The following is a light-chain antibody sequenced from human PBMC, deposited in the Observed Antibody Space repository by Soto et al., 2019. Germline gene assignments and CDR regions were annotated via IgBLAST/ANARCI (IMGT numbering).Light chain of an antibody. CDR2: VNS. CDR3: QSYDSSLSGVL. J-gene: IGLJ3*02. V-gene: IGLV1-40*01. Sequence: QSVLTQPPSVSGAPGQRVTISCTGSSSNIGAGYDVHWYQQLPGTAPKLLIYVNSNRPSGVPDRFSGSKSGTSVSLAITGLQAEDEADYYCQSYDSSLSGVLFGEGTKLTVL. CDR1: SSNIGAGYD.